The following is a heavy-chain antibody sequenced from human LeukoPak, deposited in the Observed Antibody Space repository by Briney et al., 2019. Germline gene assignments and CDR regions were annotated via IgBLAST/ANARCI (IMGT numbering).Heavy chain of an antibody. D-gene: IGHD3-10*01. Sequence: PSETLSLTCTVSGASITSRNYYWGWVRQPPGKGLDWIANIHYSGSTYYNPSLKSRVTISIDTSKNQFSLTLSSVTAADTGVYFCASRPEGPQGSAFDIWGQGTMVTVSS. CDR2: IHYSGST. CDR1: GASITSRNYY. CDR3: ASRPEGPQGSAFDI. J-gene: IGHJ3*02. V-gene: IGHV4-39*01.